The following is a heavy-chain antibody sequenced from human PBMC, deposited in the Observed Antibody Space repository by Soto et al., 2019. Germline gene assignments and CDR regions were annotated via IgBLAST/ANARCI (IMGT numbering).Heavy chain of an antibody. CDR2: IYYSGST. D-gene: IGHD2-15*01. CDR3: ARHTPAISISDH. CDR1: GGSISSSSYY. Sequence: QLQLQESGPGLVKPSETLSLTCTVSGGSISSSSYYWGWIRQPPGKGLEWIGSIYYSGSTYNNPSLKSRVTISVDTSKNQFSLKLTSVTAADTAVYYCARHTPAISISDHWGQGTLVTVSS. V-gene: IGHV4-39*01. J-gene: IGHJ4*02.